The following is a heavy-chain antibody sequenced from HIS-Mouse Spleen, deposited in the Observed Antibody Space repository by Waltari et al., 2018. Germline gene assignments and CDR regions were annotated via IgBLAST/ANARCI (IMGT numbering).Heavy chain of an antibody. CDR2: INSDGSST. V-gene: IGHV3-74*01. J-gene: IGHJ3*02. CDR1: GFPFISYW. Sequence: EVQLVESGGGLVQPGWSLRLSCAASGFPFISYWMHWVRQAPGKGLVWVSRINSDGSSTSYADSVKGRFTISRDNAKNTLYLQMNSLRAEDTAVYYCARDLELDAFDIWGQGTMVTVSS. D-gene: IGHD1-1*01. CDR3: ARDLELDAFDI.